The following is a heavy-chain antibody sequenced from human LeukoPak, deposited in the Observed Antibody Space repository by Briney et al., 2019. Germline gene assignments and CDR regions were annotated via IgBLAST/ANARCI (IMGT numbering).Heavy chain of an antibody. Sequence: GGSLRLSCAASGFTFSSYGMHWVRQAPGKGLEWVAFIRYDGSNKYYADSVKGRFTISGDNSKNTLYLQMNSLRAEDTAVYYCAKEGYSGYDYVPWFDPWGQGTLVTVSS. V-gene: IGHV3-30*02. D-gene: IGHD5-12*01. J-gene: IGHJ5*02. CDR3: AKEGYSGYDYVPWFDP. CDR2: IRYDGSNK. CDR1: GFTFSSYG.